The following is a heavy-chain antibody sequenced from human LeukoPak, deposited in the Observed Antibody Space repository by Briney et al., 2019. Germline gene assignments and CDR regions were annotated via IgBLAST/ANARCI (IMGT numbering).Heavy chain of an antibody. V-gene: IGHV3-74*01. J-gene: IGHJ4*02. D-gene: IGHD5-18*01. CDR1: GLTFSDCW. Sequence: GGSLRLSCAASGLTFSDCWMHWVRQAPGKGLEWVSRINTDGSTINYADSVKGRFTVSRDNAKNTMYLQMNSLRAEDSAVYYCARALGYSYGYGIYWGQGTLVTVSS. CDR2: INTDGSTI. CDR3: ARALGYSYGYGIY.